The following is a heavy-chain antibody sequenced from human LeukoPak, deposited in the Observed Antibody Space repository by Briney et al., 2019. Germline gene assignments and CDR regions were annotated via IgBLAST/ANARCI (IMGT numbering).Heavy chain of an antibody. Sequence: TSVKVSCKAAGYTFTSYGIGWVRQAPGQGLEWMGWISAYNGNTNYAQKLQGRVTMTTDTSTSTAYMELRSLRSDDTAVYYCARDAGCDFWSGYCSSRDIDYWGQGTLVTVSS. V-gene: IGHV1-18*01. D-gene: IGHD3-3*01. CDR3: ARDAGCDFWSGYCSSRDIDY. J-gene: IGHJ4*02. CDR2: ISAYNGNT. CDR1: GYTFTSYG.